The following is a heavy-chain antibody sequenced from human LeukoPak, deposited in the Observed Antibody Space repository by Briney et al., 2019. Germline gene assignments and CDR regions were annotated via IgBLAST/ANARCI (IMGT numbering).Heavy chain of an antibody. Sequence: GGSLRLSCAASGFTASSNYMSCVRQAPGKGLEWVSLISSVDSTNYADSVRGRFTISRDNFKNTLYLQMNSLTVEDTAIYYCAKVWSDSNGWFHFDCWGQGTLVTVSS. CDR2: ISSVDST. J-gene: IGHJ4*02. CDR3: AKVWSDSNGWFHFDC. V-gene: IGHV3-53*01. CDR1: GFTASSNY. D-gene: IGHD5-18*01.